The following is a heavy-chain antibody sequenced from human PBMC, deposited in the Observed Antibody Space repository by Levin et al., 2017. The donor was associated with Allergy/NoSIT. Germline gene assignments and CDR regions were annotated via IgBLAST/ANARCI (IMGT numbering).Heavy chain of an antibody. CDR2: TSDSGGST. V-gene: IGHV3-23*01. J-gene: IGHJ6*02. D-gene: IGHD2-2*01. Sequence: GGSLRLSCAASGFTFSNYAMNWVRQAPGKGLEWVSGTSDSGGSTYYADSVKGRFTISRDNSKNTLYLQVNSLRAEDTALYYCAKDRSDGPAANYYYAMDVWGQGTTVTVSS. CDR3: AKDRSDGPAANYYYAMDV. CDR1: GFTFSNYA.